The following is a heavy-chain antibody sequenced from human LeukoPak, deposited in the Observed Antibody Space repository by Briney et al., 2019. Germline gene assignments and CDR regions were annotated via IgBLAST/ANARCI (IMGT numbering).Heavy chain of an antibody. CDR1: GFSVTSDY. Sequence: GGSLRLSCAASGFSVTSDYMSWVRQAPGKGLEWVSVIYSDGNTYYADSVKGRFTISRDNAKNSLYLQMNSLRAEDTAVYYCAELGITMIGGVWGKGTTVTISS. D-gene: IGHD3-10*02. CDR2: IYSDGNT. J-gene: IGHJ6*04. V-gene: IGHV3-66*01. CDR3: AELGITMIGGV.